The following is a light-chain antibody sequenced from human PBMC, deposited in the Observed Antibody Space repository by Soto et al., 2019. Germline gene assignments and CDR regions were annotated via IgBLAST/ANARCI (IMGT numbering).Light chain of an antibody. CDR3: CSYAGGGTVA. V-gene: IGLV2-23*01. Sequence: QAVLTQPASVSGSPGQSISISCTGTSSDVGSYDLVSWYQQHPGKAPKLMIYEASQRPSGGSSRCSGYKSGNTASLTISGLQAEDEADYYCCSYAGGGTVAFGGGTKLTVL. J-gene: IGLJ3*02. CDR2: EAS. CDR1: SSDVGSYDL.